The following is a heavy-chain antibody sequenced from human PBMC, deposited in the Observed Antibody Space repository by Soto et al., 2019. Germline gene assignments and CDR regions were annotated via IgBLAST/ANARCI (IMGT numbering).Heavy chain of an antibody. CDR1: RFTFSSYS. D-gene: IGHD2-2*02. CDR2: ISSSSSTI. Sequence: EVQLVESGGGLVQPGGSLRLSCAASRFTFSSYSMNWVRQAPGKGLEWVSYISSSSSTIYYADSVKGRFTISRDNAKNSLYLQMNSLRDEDTAVYYCARDAVIVVVPAAIRNYYYYYGMDVWGQGTTVTVSS. V-gene: IGHV3-48*02. J-gene: IGHJ6*02. CDR3: ARDAVIVVVPAAIRNYYYYYGMDV.